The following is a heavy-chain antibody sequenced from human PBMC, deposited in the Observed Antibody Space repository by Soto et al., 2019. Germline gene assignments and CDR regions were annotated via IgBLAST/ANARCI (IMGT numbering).Heavy chain of an antibody. CDR2: ISSSSKYT. V-gene: IGHV3-21*05. D-gene: IGHD1-26*01. Sequence: GGSLRLSCAASGFTFSTYSMNWVRQAPGQGLEWVSYISSSSKYTNYADSVKGRFTISRDNAKNSLYLQMNSLRAEDTAVYYWARDATGSYSYFDYWGQGTLVTVYS. CDR3: ARDATGSYSYFDY. J-gene: IGHJ4*02. CDR1: GFTFSTYS.